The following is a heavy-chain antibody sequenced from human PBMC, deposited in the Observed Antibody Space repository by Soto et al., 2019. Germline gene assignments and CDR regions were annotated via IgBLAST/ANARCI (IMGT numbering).Heavy chain of an antibody. CDR3: EKVSSSSCYSPA. CDR1: GFTFSSYA. Sequence: GGSLRLSCAASGFTFSSYAMSWVRQAPGKGLEWVSAISGSGGSTYYADSVKGRFTISRDNSKNTLYLQMNSLRAEDAAVYYCEKVSSSSCYSPAWGQGTLVTVSS. CDR2: ISGSGGST. J-gene: IGHJ5*02. D-gene: IGHD6-13*01. V-gene: IGHV3-23*01.